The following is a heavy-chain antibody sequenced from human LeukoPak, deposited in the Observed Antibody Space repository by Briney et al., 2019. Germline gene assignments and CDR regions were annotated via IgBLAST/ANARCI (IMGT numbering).Heavy chain of an antibody. J-gene: IGHJ6*03. CDR3: ARGTTALMDV. D-gene: IGHD2-21*02. CDR2: ISSSGSTI. Sequence: GSLRLSCAASGFTFSSYEMNWVRQAPGKGLEWVSYISSSGSTIYYADSVKGRFTISRDNAKNSLYLQMNSLRAEDTAVYYCARGTTALMDVWGKGTTVTVSS. V-gene: IGHV3-48*03. CDR1: GFTFSSYE.